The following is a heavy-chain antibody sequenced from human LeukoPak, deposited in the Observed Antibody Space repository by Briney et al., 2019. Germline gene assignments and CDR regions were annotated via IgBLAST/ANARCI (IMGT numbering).Heavy chain of an antibody. V-gene: IGHV4-61*01. CDR2: IYYSGST. J-gene: IGHJ4*02. Sequence: SETLSLTCTVSGGSISSGNYYWSWIRQPPGKGLEWIGYIYYSGSTNYNPSLKSRVTISVDTSKNQFSLKLSSVTAADTAVYYCAGEMATIIDYWGQGTLVTVSS. CDR1: GGSISSGNYY. D-gene: IGHD5-24*01. CDR3: AGEMATIIDY.